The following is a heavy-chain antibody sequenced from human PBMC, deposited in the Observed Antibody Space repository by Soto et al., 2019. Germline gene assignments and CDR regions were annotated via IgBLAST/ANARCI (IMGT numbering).Heavy chain of an antibody. CDR1: GVSISSGNFS. J-gene: IGHJ2*01. Sequence: SETLSLTCTVSGVSISSGNFSWTWIRQPPGKGLEWIAYIFHTGSTFYNSSLKPRVSISVDRSKNQFSLKLKSVTETDTAVYYCARVKVGDLFRFNWFFDLWGRGTLVTVSS. V-gene: IGHV4-30-2*01. CDR3: ARVKVGDLFRFNWFFDL. D-gene: IGHD3-3*01. CDR2: IFHTGST.